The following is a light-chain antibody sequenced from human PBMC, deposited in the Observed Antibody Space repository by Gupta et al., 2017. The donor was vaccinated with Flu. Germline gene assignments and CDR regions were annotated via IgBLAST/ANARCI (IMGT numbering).Light chain of an antibody. V-gene: IGKV3D-20*01. CDR3: QQYSGSPPWT. CDR2: DGF. Sequence: EIVLTQSPATLSLSPGERATLSCGASQTIISNLLAWYQQKPGLAPRLLIYDGFNRTTGTPDRFSGSGSGTDFTLTITRLEPEDFAVFYCQQYSGSPPWTFGQGTKLEI. J-gene: IGKJ2*02. CDR1: QTIISNL.